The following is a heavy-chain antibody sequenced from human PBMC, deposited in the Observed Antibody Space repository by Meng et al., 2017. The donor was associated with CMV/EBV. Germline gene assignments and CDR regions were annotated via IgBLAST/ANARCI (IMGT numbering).Heavy chain of an antibody. CDR1: RYTVTSEE. CDR3: ASLPVYGDYVRDY. Sequence: KASRYTVTSEESKWVRRATGKGLERRGGMNANRGNTGYAQKCQGRVTMTRNTSISTAYMDLSSLRSEDTAVYYCASLPVYGDYVRDYWGQGTLVTVSS. CDR2: MNANRGNT. J-gene: IGHJ4*02. D-gene: IGHD4-17*01. V-gene: IGHV1-8*01.